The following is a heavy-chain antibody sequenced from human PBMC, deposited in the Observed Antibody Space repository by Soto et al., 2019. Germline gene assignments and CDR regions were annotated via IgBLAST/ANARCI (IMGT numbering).Heavy chain of an antibody. D-gene: IGHD2-21*01. CDR2: ISYDGNKI. Sequence: QVQLVESGGGEVQPGTSLRLSCAASGFTFSNYGMHWVRQAPGKGLEWVAIISYDGNKIYYAEYLKGRFTISRDNSKNTPSLPVNSLRAEDSGIYYCAKDWGDRWPGGLDVWGQGTTVSVSS. CDR3: AKDWGDRWPGGLDV. J-gene: IGHJ6*02. CDR1: GFTFSNYG. V-gene: IGHV3-30*18.